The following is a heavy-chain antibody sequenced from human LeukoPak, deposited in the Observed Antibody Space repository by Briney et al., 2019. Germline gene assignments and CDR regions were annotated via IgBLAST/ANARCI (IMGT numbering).Heavy chain of an antibody. Sequence: SGGSLRLSCLTSGFTFSTNAMSWVRQAPGKGLEWFSGISGSGASTYYADSVTGRFTISRDNSRNTLYLQMNSLRGDDTAVYYCAKDLGGHYYDSSGYYYGGPFDPWGQGTLVTVSS. D-gene: IGHD3-22*01. J-gene: IGHJ5*02. CDR1: GFTFSTNA. CDR2: ISGSGAST. CDR3: AKDLGGHYYDSSGYYYGGPFDP. V-gene: IGHV3-23*01.